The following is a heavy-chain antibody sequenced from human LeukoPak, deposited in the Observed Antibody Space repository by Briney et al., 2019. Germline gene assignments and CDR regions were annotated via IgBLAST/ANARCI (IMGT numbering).Heavy chain of an antibody. Sequence: GGSLRLSCAASGFTVSNNYMSWVRQAPGKGLEWVSVIYSGGETYYADSVKGRFTISRDNSRNTLYLQMNSLRAEDTAVYYCARGPRRLRYFDWLSATFFDYWGQGTLVTVSS. D-gene: IGHD3-9*01. CDR2: IYSGGET. CDR1: GFTVSNNY. V-gene: IGHV3-53*01. J-gene: IGHJ4*02. CDR3: ARGPRRLRYFDWLSATFFDY.